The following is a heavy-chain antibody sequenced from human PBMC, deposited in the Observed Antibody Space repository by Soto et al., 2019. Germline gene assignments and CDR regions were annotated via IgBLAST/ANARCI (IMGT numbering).Heavy chain of an antibody. Sequence: SVKVSCKASGGTFSSYAIGWVRQAPGQGLEWMGGIIPIFGTANYAQKFQGRVTITADESTSTAYMELSSLRSEDTAVYYCAIGYSYGYRSDGMDVWGQGTTGTVSS. CDR2: IIPIFGTA. V-gene: IGHV1-69*13. CDR1: GGTFSSYA. CDR3: AIGYSYGYRSDGMDV. D-gene: IGHD5-18*01. J-gene: IGHJ6*02.